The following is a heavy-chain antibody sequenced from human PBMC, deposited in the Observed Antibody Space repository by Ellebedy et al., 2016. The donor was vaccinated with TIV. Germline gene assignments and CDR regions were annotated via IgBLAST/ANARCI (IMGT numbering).Heavy chain of an antibody. CDR1: GFSFDDYA. V-gene: IGHV3-9*01. D-gene: IGHD3-22*01. CDR2: ISWNSGSI. Sequence: SLKISXAASGFSFDDYAMHWVRQAPGKGLEWVSGISWNSGSIGYADSVKGRFTISRDNAKNSLYLQMNSLIAEDTALYYCAKDRDDSSGYFSQFDYWGQGTLVTVSS. CDR3: AKDRDDSSGYFSQFDY. J-gene: IGHJ4*02.